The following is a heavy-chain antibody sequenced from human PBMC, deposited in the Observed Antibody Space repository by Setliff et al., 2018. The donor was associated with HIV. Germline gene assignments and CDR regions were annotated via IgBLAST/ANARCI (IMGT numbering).Heavy chain of an antibody. CDR3: ARGSYGSVLL. CDR1: GFTFSRHW. CDR2: INQDGSQI. D-gene: IGHD6-19*01. V-gene: IGHV3-7*01. J-gene: IGHJ4*02. Sequence: PGGSLRLSCAASGFTFSRHWMSWVRQAPGKGLEWVANINQDGSQIYYRSKWYYNYAVSVKSRITINPDTSKNQFSLQLNSVTPEDTAVYYCARGSYGSVLLWGQGTLVTVSS.